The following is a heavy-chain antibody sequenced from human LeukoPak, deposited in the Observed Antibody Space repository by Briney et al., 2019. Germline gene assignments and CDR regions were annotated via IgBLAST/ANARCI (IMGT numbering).Heavy chain of an antibody. CDR2: ISSSGSTI. Sequence: GGSLRLSCVASAFTFSSYSMNWVRQAPGKGLEWVSYISSSGSTIYYADSVKGRFTISRDNAKNSLYLQMSSLRAEDTAVYYCAELGITMIGGVWGKGTTVTISS. CDR3: AELGITMIGGV. V-gene: IGHV3-48*04. J-gene: IGHJ6*04. CDR1: AFTFSSYS. D-gene: IGHD3-10*02.